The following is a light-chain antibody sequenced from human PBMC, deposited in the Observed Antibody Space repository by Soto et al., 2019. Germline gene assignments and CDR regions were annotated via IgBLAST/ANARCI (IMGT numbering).Light chain of an antibody. CDR3: QQYGSSPPYT. CDR1: QSVSSSY. Sequence: EIVLTQSPGTLSLSPGERATLSCRASQSVSSSYLAWYQQKPGQAPRLLIYGASSRATGIPDRFSGSGSGTHLTLTISRLEPEDFGVYYCQQYGSSPPYTFGQGTKLEIK. V-gene: IGKV3-20*01. J-gene: IGKJ2*01. CDR2: GAS.